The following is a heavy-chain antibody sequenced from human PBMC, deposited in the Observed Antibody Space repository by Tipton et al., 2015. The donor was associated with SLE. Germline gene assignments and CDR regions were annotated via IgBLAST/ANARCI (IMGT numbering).Heavy chain of an antibody. CDR2: IYYSGST. CDR3: ARVGYSGTSPYYYYYMDV. CDR1: DDSFSTSY. Sequence: TLSLTCTVSDDSFSTSYWSWIRQPPGGGLVWIGYIYYSGSTNYNPSLKSRVTISVDTSKNQFSLNLSSVTAADTAIYYCARVGYSGTSPYYYYYMDVWGKGTTVTVSS. V-gene: IGHV4-59*01. J-gene: IGHJ6*03. D-gene: IGHD1-26*01.